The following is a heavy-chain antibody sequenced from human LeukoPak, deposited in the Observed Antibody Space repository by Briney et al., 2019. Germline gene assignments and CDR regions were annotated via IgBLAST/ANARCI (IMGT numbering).Heavy chain of an antibody. CDR3: ARAFHYGGNYDY. Sequence: SVKVSCKASGGTFSSYTISWVRQAPEQGLEWMGRIIPIFGTANYAQKFEGRVTITTDESTSTAYMELSSLTSEDTAVYYCARAFHYGGNYDYWGQGTLVTVSS. D-gene: IGHD4-23*01. V-gene: IGHV1-69*05. CDR1: GGTFSSYT. CDR2: IIPIFGTA. J-gene: IGHJ4*02.